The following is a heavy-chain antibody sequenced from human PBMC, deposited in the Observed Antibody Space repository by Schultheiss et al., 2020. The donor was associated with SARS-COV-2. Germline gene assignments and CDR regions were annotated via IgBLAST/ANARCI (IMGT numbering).Heavy chain of an antibody. V-gene: IGHV4-59*12. CDR1: GGSISSYY. CDR3: ARDRRYDFWSGYYTVVDAFDI. D-gene: IGHD3-3*01. CDR2: IYYSGST. Sequence: SETLSLTCTVSGGSISSYYWSWIRQPPGKGLEWIGYIYYSGSTNYNPSLKSRVTISVDKSKNQFSLKLSSVTAADTAVYYCARDRRYDFWSGYYTVVDAFDIWGQGTMVTVSS. J-gene: IGHJ3*02.